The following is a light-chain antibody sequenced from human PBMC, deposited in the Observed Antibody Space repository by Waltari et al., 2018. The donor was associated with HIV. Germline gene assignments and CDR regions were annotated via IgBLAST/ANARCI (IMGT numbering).Light chain of an antibody. Sequence: QSILTQPPSVSGAPGQRVTLPCTGTLSNPGPNHDVHWYQHVPGTAPRLLIYGDTNRPSGVPDRFSGSRSGTSASLTITGLRAEDEADYYCHSYDSSLSGWVFGGRTKLTVL. J-gene: IGLJ3*02. CDR2: GDT. CDR1: LSNPGPNHD. CDR3: HSYDSSLSGWV. V-gene: IGLV1-40*01.